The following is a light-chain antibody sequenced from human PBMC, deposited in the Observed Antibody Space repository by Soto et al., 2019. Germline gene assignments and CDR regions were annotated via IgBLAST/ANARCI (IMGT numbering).Light chain of an antibody. Sequence: QSALTQPPSVSGAPGQRVTISCTGSSSNIGAGYDVHWYQQLPGTAPKLLIYVNNKRPSGVPDRFSGSKSGTSASLTITGLQADDEADYYCQSCDSSLSVVFGGGTKLTVL. CDR3: QSCDSSLSVV. CDR2: VNN. J-gene: IGLJ2*01. CDR1: SSNIGAGYD. V-gene: IGLV1-40*01.